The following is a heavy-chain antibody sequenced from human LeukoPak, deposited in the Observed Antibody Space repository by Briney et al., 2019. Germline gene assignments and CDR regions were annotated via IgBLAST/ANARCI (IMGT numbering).Heavy chain of an antibody. V-gene: IGHV3-21*01. Sequence: GGALILSCAASGFTFSSYSMNWVRQAPGEGLEWVSSISSSSSYIYYADSVKGRFTISRDNAKNSLYLQMNSLRAEDTAVYYCARTYGNWGLFDYWGQGTLVTVSS. J-gene: IGHJ4*02. CDR3: ARTYGNWGLFDY. CDR2: ISSSSSYI. D-gene: IGHD7-27*01. CDR1: GFTFSSYS.